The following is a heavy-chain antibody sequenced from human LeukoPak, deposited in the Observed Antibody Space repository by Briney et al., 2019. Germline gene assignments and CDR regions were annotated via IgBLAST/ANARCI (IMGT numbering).Heavy chain of an antibody. V-gene: IGHV3-15*01. Sequence: GGSLRLSRAASGFTFSNAWMTWVRQTPGKGLEWVGRIKSKTDGGTTDYAAPVKGRFTISRDDSQNTLYLQMNSLKTDDTALYYCTTRVRYCGGDCYPLDYWGQGTLVTVSS. CDR2: IKSKTDGGTT. CDR1: GFTFSNAW. D-gene: IGHD2-21*02. CDR3: TTRVRYCGGDCYPLDY. J-gene: IGHJ4*02.